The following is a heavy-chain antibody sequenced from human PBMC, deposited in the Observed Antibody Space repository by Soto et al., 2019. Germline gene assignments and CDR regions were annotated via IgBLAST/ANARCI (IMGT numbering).Heavy chain of an antibody. CDR1: GFTFSDYG. J-gene: IGHJ4*02. CDR3: AKEMYPRTVLDSSSPWGDY. D-gene: IGHD6-6*01. V-gene: IGHV3-30*18. Sequence: VGSLRLSCAVSGFTFSDYGMHWVRQAPGKGLEWVAVMSYAGTYKYYADSVKGRFTISRDLSGNTLFLQMNSLRLEDTAVYFCAKEMYPRTVLDSSSPWGDYWGQGTLVTVSS. CDR2: MSYAGTYK.